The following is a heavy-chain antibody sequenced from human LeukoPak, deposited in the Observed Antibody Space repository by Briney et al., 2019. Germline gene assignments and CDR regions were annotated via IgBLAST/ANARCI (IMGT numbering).Heavy chain of an antibody. CDR3: AREVVAATRYFDY. V-gene: IGHV4-39*07. J-gene: IGHJ4*02. CDR2: IYYSGST. D-gene: IGHD2-15*01. Sequence: SETLSLTCTVSGGSISSSSYYWGWIRQPPGKGLEWIGSIYYSGSTYYNPSLKSRVTISVDTSKNQFSLKLSSVTAADTAVYYCAREVVAATRYFDYWGQGTLVTVSS. CDR1: GGSISSSSYY.